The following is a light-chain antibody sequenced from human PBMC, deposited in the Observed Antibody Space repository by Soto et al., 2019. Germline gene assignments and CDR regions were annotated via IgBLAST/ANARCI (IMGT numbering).Light chain of an antibody. V-gene: IGKV3-20*01. CDR1: QSVTKNN. Sequence: EIVFTQSPGNLSLSPGERSTLSCRASQSVTKNNLNWYQHNPGQDPRLLISGASSRATGIQDRFSGSGSATDFTLTISRLEPEELALYDCQHYGRSPITVGQLKRLEIK. J-gene: IGKJ5*01. CDR2: GAS. CDR3: QHYGRSPIT.